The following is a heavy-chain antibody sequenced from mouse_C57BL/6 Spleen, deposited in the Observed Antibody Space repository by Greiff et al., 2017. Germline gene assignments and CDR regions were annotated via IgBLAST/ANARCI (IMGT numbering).Heavy chain of an antibody. CDR2: ISSGGSYT. V-gene: IGHV5-6*01. CDR1: GFTFSSYG. CDR3: ARRREVYYAMDY. Sequence: EVQVVESGGDLVKPGGSLKLSCAASGFTFSSYGMSWVRQTPDKRLEWVATISSGGSYTYYPDSVKGRCTISRDNAKNTLYLQMSSLKSEDTAMYYCARRREVYYAMDYWGQGTSVTVSS. J-gene: IGHJ4*01.